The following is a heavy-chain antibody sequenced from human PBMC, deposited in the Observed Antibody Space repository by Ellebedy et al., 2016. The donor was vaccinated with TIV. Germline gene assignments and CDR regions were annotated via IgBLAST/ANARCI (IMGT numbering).Heavy chain of an antibody. CDR1: GLSFSTYG. CDR2: ISSHGGSR. Sequence: GESLKISCEGSGLSFSTYGMSWVRQAPGKGLEWVAVISSHGGSRNNAESVEGRFTISRDNSKNMLYLQMRSLRAEDTAIYYCARGTTPYHGDYHYGMDVWGQGTAVTVSS. D-gene: IGHD1-1*01. V-gene: IGHV3-23*01. CDR3: ARGTTPYHGDYHYGMDV. J-gene: IGHJ6*02.